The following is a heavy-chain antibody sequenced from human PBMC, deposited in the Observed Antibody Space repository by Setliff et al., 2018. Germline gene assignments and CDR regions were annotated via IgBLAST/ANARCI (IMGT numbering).Heavy chain of an antibody. J-gene: IGHJ4*02. CDR1: GGTFSSYA. CDR2: IIPIFGTS. CDR3: AREDYNYGSGSFDHDY. Sequence: SVKVSCKASGGTFSSYAISWVRQAPGQGLEWMGGIIPIFGTSNYAHKFQGRVTITTDESRSTAYMELSSLRSEDTAVYYCAREDYNYGSGSFDHDYWGQGTRGTVS. V-gene: IGHV1-69*05. D-gene: IGHD5-18*01.